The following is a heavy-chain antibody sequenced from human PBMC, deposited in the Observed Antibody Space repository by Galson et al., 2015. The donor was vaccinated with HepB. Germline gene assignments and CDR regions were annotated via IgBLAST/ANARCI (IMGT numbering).Heavy chain of an antibody. CDR3: AKGYGLFDS. V-gene: IGHV3-23*01. CDR2: ITGKVDST. J-gene: IGHJ5*01. Sequence: SLRLSCAASGFAFDSHAISWLRQAPGRGLEWISGITGKVDSTIYADSVKGRFTVSKDNSNNMLYLQMNSLIAEDAGLYFCAKGYGLFDSWGQGILVTVSS. D-gene: IGHD5-18*01. CDR1: GFAFDSHA.